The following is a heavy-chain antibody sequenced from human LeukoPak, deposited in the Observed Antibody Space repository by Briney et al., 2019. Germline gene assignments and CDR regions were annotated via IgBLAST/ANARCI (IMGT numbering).Heavy chain of an antibody. Sequence: TLSLTCTVSGVSIRSGGYCCSWISHPPGNGLEWIVYIYHSETTYYHPSLKSRVTISIDRSKNHFSLKLSSVTAAATAVYYCARFRYSGSYSPWGQGTLVTVSS. CDR2: IYHSETT. CDR1: GVSIRSGGYC. J-gene: IGHJ4*02. D-gene: IGHD1-26*01. V-gene: IGHV4-30-2*01. CDR3: ARFRYSGSYSP.